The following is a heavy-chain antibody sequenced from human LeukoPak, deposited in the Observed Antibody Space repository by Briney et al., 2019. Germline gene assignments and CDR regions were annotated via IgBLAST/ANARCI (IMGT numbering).Heavy chain of an antibody. V-gene: IGHV4-59*01. CDR1: GGSISSYY. CDR3: AREDYGHYEGGGWFDP. CDR2: IYYSGST. D-gene: IGHD4-17*01. Sequence: SETLSLTCTVSGGSISSYYWSWIRQPPGKGLEWIGYIYYSGSTNYNPSLKSRVTISVDTSKNQFSLKLSSVTAADTAVYYCAREDYGHYEGGGWFDPWGQGTLVTVSS. J-gene: IGHJ5*02.